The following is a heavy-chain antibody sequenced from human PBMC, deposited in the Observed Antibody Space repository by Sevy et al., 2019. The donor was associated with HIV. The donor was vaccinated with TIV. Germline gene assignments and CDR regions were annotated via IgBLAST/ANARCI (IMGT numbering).Heavy chain of an antibody. Sequence: GGSLRLSCAASGFTFSSYVMHWVRQAPGKGLEWVALIWYDGTIKYYPASVKGRFTISTDNSKDTRILQMNSLTPEDTAVYYCARGGGYCGGDCSSIDYWGQGALVTVSS. J-gene: IGHJ4*02. CDR1: GFTFSSYV. CDR2: IWYDGTIK. D-gene: IGHD2-21*02. V-gene: IGHV3-33*08. CDR3: ARGGGYCGGDCSSIDY.